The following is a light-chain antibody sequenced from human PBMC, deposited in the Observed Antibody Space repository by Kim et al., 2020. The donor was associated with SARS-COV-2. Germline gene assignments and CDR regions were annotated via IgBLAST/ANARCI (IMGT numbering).Light chain of an antibody. Sequence: QRVTMSCTGSSSNIGAGYDAHWYQQRPGTAPKLLIFGNSKRPSGVPDRISGSKSGTSASLAITGLQAEDEADYYCQSFDSSLSGPVFGGGTQLTVL. J-gene: IGLJ3*02. CDR1: SSNIGAGYD. CDR2: GNS. CDR3: QSFDSSLSGPV. V-gene: IGLV1-40*01.